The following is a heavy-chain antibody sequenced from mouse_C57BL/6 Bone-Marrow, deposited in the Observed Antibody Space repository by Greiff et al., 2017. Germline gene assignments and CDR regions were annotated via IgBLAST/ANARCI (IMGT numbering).Heavy chain of an antibody. CDR3: ARRGRGY. CDR2: IYPGDGDT. CDR1: GYAFSSYW. D-gene: IGHD3-3*01. Sequence: QVQLKESGAELVKPGASVKISCKASGYAFSSYWMNWVKQRPGKGLEWIGQIYPGDGDTNYNGKCQGQATLTADKSSSTAYMPLSSLTSEDSAVYFCARRGRGYWGQGTTLTVSS. V-gene: IGHV1-80*01. J-gene: IGHJ2*01.